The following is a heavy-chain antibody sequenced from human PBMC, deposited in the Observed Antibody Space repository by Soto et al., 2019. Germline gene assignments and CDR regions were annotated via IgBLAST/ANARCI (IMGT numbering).Heavy chain of an antibody. CDR2: MNPNSGNT. V-gene: IGHV1-8*01. Sequence: ASVKVTCKASGYTFTSNDINWVRQATGQGLEWMGWMNPNSGNTGYAQKFQGRVTMTRNTSISTAYMELSSLRSEDTAVYYCARGNDGFGAFDIWGQGTMVTVSS. J-gene: IGHJ3*02. CDR3: ARGNDGFGAFDI. D-gene: IGHD3-10*01. CDR1: GYTFTSND.